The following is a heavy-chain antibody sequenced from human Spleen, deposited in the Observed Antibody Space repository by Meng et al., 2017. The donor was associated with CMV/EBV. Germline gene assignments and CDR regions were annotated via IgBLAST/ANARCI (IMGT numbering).Heavy chain of an antibody. D-gene: IGHD5-18*01. V-gene: IGHV1-18*01. Sequence: ASVKVSCKASAYTFMNYGISWVRQAPGQGLEWMGWISTYYGHTNYAQKLQGRVSMTRDMSTSTAYMELSSLRSEDTAVYYCAAANTATGYYYYYGMDVWGQGTTVTVSS. CDR3: AAANTATGYYYYYGMDV. CDR1: AYTFMNYG. CDR2: ISTYYGHT. J-gene: IGHJ6*02.